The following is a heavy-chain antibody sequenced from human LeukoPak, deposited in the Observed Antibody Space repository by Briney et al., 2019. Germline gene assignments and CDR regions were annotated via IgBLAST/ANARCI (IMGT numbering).Heavy chain of an antibody. V-gene: IGHV3-11*01. CDR3: AGNYYDSSGYVDY. Sequence: GGSLRLSCTASGFTFSDYYMSWIRQAPGKGLEWVAYISGDRSMIYHIDSVKGRFTISRDNAKNSLFLQMNNLRAEDTAVYYCAGNYYDSSGYVDYWGQGTLVTVSS. D-gene: IGHD3-22*01. CDR2: ISGDRSMI. J-gene: IGHJ4*02. CDR1: GFTFSDYY.